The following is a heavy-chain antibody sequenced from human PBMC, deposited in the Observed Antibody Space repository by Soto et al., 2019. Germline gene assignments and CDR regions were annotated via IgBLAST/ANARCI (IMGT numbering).Heavy chain of an antibody. J-gene: IGHJ4*02. CDR3: AKEGGLSGSYYISSSYYFDY. D-gene: IGHD1-26*01. CDR1: GFPFSSYA. V-gene: IGHV3-23*01. CDR2: ISGSGGST. Sequence: GGSLRLSCAASGFPFSSYAMSWVRQAPGKGLEWVSAISGSGGSTYYADSVKGRFTISRDNSKNTLYLQMNSLRAEDTAVYYCAKEGGLSGSYYISSSYYFDYWGQGTLVTAPQ.